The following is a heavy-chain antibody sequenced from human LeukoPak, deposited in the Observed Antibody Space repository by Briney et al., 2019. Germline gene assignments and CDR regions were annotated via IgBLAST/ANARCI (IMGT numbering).Heavy chain of an antibody. CDR2: ISSSSSYI. Sequence: GGSLRLSCAASGFTFSKYAMSWVRQAPGKGLEWVSSISSSSSYIYYADSVKGRFTISRDNAKNSLYLQMNSLRAEDTAVYYCASEWHRYSGSYLGDDAFDIWGQGTMVTVSS. CDR3: ASEWHRYSGSYLGDDAFDI. V-gene: IGHV3-21*04. J-gene: IGHJ3*02. D-gene: IGHD1-26*01. CDR1: GFTFSKYA.